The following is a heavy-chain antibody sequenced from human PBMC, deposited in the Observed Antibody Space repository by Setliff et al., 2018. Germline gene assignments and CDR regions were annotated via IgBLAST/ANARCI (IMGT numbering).Heavy chain of an antibody. J-gene: IGHJ4*02. Sequence: GASVKVSCKTSGYMFTTYGISWVRQDPGQGLEWMGWIRVYDGYTDYAQKFQGRVTITADESTSTAYMELNSLRSEDTAVYYCARAPYYYDSSGYWGAFDYWGQGTLVTVSS. CDR1: GYMFTTYG. V-gene: IGHV1-18*01. CDR3: ARAPYYYDSSGYWGAFDY. CDR2: IRVYDGYT. D-gene: IGHD3-22*01.